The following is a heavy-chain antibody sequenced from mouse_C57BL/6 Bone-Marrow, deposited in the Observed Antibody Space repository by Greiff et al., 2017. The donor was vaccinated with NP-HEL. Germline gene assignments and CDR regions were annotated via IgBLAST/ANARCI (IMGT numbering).Heavy chain of an antibody. CDR2: IRSKSNNYAT. CDR3: VRQGYDGYYLDY. D-gene: IGHD2-3*01. V-gene: IGHV10-1*01. J-gene: IGHJ2*01. Sequence: GRGLVQPKGSLKLSCAASGFSFNTYAMNWVRQAPGKGLEWVARIRSKSNNYATYYADSLKDRFTISRDDSESMLYLQMNNLKTEDTAMYYCVRQGYDGYYLDYWGQGTTLTVSS. CDR1: GFSFNTYA.